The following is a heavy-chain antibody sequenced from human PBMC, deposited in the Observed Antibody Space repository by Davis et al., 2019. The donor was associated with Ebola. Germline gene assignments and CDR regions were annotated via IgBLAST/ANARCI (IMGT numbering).Heavy chain of an antibody. CDR1: GDSVSSGV. CDR3: ARGWLRGGMDV. D-gene: IGHD5-18*01. CDR2: TSYKSKWYN. V-gene: IGHV6-1*01. Sequence: PSETLSLTCAISGDSVSSGVWNWIRQSPSRGLEWLGRTSYKSKWYNDYAASVKSRITINPDTSKNQFTLQLTSVTPEDTALYYCARGWLRGGMDVWGEGTTVTV. J-gene: IGHJ6*02.